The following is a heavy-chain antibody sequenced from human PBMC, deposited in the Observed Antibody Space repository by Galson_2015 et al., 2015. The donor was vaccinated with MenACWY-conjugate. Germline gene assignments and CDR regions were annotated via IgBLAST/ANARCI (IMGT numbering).Heavy chain of an antibody. J-gene: IGHJ6*02. CDR2: ISGSGGST. CDR1: GFTFSSYA. D-gene: IGHD3-16*01. Sequence: SLRLSCAASGFTFSSYAMSWVRQAPGKGLEWVSAISGSGGSTYYADSVKGRFTISRDNSKNTLYLQMNSLRAEDTAVYYCAKSVEEGGYYYYGMDVWGQGTTVTVSS. V-gene: IGHV3-23*01. CDR3: AKSVEEGGYYYYGMDV.